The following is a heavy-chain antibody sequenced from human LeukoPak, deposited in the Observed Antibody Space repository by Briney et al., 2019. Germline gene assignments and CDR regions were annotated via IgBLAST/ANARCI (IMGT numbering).Heavy chain of an antibody. J-gene: IGHJ4*02. CDR1: GFTFSSNA. CDR3: TTDEWS. V-gene: IGHV3-15*01. CDR2: IKSKGDGGTT. D-gene: IGHD2-8*01. Sequence: GGSLSLSCSPSGFTFSSNAMLWVRPPAPKGLQCVGHIKSKGDGGTTEYAAPVKGRFTISRDDSKNTLDLQMNNLKVEDTAIYYCTTDEWSWGQGTLVTVSS.